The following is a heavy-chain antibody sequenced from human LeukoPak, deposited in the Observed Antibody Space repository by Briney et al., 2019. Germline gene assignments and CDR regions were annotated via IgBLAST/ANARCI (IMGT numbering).Heavy chain of an antibody. D-gene: IGHD3-10*01. V-gene: IGHV3-53*01. CDR3: VRWYGGSGLENYYYYMDV. J-gene: IGHJ6*03. Sequence: GGSLRLSCAASGFSVSDNYMNWVRQAPGKGLEWVSVIYSGGGGGSIYYADSVKGRFTLSRDNSQNTLYLQMNSLRAEDTAVYYCVRWYGGSGLENYYYYMDVWGKGTTVTISS. CDR2: IYSGGGGGSI. CDR1: GFSVSDNY.